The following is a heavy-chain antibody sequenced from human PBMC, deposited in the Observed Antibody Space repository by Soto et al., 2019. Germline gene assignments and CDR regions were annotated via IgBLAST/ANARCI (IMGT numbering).Heavy chain of an antibody. Sequence: PSETLSLTCTVSGGSISSGGYYWSWIRQHPGKGLEWIGYIYYSGSTYYNPSLKSRVTISVDTSKNQFSLKLSSVTAADTAVYYCARGYSSGWSAYYFDYWGQGTLVTVSS. CDR1: GGSISSGGYY. CDR2: IYYSGST. D-gene: IGHD6-13*01. V-gene: IGHV4-31*03. CDR3: ARGYSSGWSAYYFDY. J-gene: IGHJ4*02.